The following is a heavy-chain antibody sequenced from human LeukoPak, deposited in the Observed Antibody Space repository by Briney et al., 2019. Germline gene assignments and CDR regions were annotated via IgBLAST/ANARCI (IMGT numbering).Heavy chain of an antibody. CDR1: GFPFSSYW. Sequence: GGSLRLSCVASGFPFSSYWMTWVRQAPGKGLEWVANIKQDGSKKSYVDSVKGRFTISRDNAKNTLYLQMNSLRAEDTAVYYCARAQQLFDYWGQGTLVTVSS. CDR2: IKQDGSKK. D-gene: IGHD6-13*01. J-gene: IGHJ4*02. V-gene: IGHV3-7*03. CDR3: ARAQQLFDY.